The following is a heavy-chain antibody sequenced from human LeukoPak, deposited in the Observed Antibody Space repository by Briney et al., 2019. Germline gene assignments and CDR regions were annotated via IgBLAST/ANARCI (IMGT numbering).Heavy chain of an antibody. CDR2: IYYSGST. V-gene: IGHV4-28*02. Sequence: SGPTLVNPTQTLTLTCTFSGFSLSTSGVGVGWIRQPPGKGLEWIGYIYYSGSTYYNPSLKSRVTMSVDTSKNQFSLKLSSVTAVDTAVYYCARNRGIQLPHYFDYWGQGTLVTVSS. CDR1: GFSLSTSGVG. J-gene: IGHJ4*02. CDR3: ARNRGIQLPHYFDY. D-gene: IGHD5-18*01.